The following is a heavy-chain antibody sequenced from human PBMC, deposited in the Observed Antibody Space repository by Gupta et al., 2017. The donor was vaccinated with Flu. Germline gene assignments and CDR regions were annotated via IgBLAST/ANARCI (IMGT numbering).Heavy chain of an antibody. V-gene: IGHV3-15*01. D-gene: IGHD2-8*01. CDR3: TTDLYYGTLFDY. CDR2: IKSKTDGGTT. J-gene: IGHJ4*02. CDR1: GFTLSNAW. Sequence: EVQLVESGGGLVKPGGSLRLFCAASGFTLSNAWMSWVRQAPGKGLEWVGRIKSKTDGGTTDYTAPVKGRFTISRDDSKNTLYLQMNSLKTEDTAVYYCTTDLYYGTLFDYWGQGTLVTVAS.